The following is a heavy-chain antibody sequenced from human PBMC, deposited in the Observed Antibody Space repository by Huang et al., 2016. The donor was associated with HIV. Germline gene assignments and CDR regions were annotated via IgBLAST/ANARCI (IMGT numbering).Heavy chain of an antibody. CDR3: ARGYSSSWLYN. Sequence: EEQLVESGGGLVQPGGSLRFSCASSGFSFRSCNMNGVRQAPGKGLEWLSYISETGSVITYEDSVKGRFTVSRDNAKNSLYLQMDSLRAEDTAVYYCARGYSSSWLYNWGQGTLVTVSS. CDR2: ISETGSVI. CDR1: GFSFRSCN. J-gene: IGHJ4*02. D-gene: IGHD6-13*01. V-gene: IGHV3-48*01.